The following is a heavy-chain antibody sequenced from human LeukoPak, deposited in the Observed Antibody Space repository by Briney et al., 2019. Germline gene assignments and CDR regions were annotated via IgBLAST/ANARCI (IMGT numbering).Heavy chain of an antibody. CDR2: ISWNSGSI. CDR1: GFTFDDYA. V-gene: IGHV3-9*01. D-gene: IGHD3-22*01. Sequence: PGGSLRLSCAASGFTFDDYAMHWVRQAPGKGLEWVSGISWNSGSIGYADSVKGRFTISRDNAKNSLYLQMNSLRAEDTAVYYCARADDSSGYYSAYDFDYWGQGTLVTVSS. J-gene: IGHJ4*02. CDR3: ARADDSSGYYSAYDFDY.